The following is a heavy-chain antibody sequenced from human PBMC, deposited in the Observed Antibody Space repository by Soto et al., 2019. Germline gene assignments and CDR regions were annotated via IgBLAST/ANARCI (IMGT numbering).Heavy chain of an antibody. D-gene: IGHD1-26*01. CDR1: EFTFSSYA. V-gene: IGHV3-23*01. Sequence: EVQLLESGGGLVQPGGSLRFSGAASEFTFSSYAMRWVRQARGRGLEWVSAISGSGDSTYNADSVKGRFTTSRDNSKNTLYLQMNSLRAEDTAVYYCARRGSGSYYDYWGQGTLVTVSS. CDR3: ARRGSGSYYDY. J-gene: IGHJ4*02. CDR2: ISGSGDST.